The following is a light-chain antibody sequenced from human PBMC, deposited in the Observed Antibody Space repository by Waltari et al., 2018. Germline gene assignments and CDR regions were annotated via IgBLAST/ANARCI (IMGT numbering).Light chain of an antibody. V-gene: IGKV1-12*01. J-gene: IGKJ3*01. Sequence: DIHMTQSPSSVFASVGDRVTITCRASQDISNWLAWYQQKPGKAPKLLIYAASRLQSGVPSRFSGTASVTDFTLTISSLQPEDFATYYCQQANSFPITFGPGTKVDIK. CDR3: QQANSFPIT. CDR2: AAS. CDR1: QDISNW.